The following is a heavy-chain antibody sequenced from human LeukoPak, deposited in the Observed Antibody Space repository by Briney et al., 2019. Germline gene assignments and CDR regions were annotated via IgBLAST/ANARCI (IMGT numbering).Heavy chain of an antibody. CDR1: GGSFSGYY. CDR3: ASGYSSGWSYFDY. Sequence: SETLSLTCAVYGGSFSGYYWSWIRQPPGKGLEWIGEINHSGSTNYNPSLKSRVTISVDTSKNQFSLKLSSVTAADTAVYYCASGYSSGWSYFDYWGQGTLVTVSS. J-gene: IGHJ4*02. D-gene: IGHD6-19*01. V-gene: IGHV4-34*01. CDR2: INHSGST.